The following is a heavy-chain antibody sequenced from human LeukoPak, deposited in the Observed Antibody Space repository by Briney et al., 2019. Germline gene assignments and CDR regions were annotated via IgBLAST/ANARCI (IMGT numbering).Heavy chain of an antibody. CDR1: GYTFTGYY. J-gene: IGHJ4*02. Sequence: ASVKVSCKASGYTFTGYYMHWVRQAPGQGLEWMGWINPNSGGTNYAQKFQSRVTMTRDTSISTAYMELSRLRSDDTAVYYCARVPADQTAYWGQGTLVTVSS. V-gene: IGHV1-2*02. CDR2: INPNSGGT. CDR3: ARVPADQTAY.